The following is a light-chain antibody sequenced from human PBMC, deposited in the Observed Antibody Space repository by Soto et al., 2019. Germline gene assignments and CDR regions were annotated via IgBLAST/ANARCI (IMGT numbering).Light chain of an antibody. V-gene: IGKV3-11*01. CDR3: QQRSNWPRT. J-gene: IGKJ1*01. CDR2: DAS. CDR1: QSVSSY. Sequence: IVLTHPPATLSLSPGERATLSCRASQSVSSYLAWYQQKPGQAPRLLIYDASNRATGIPARFSGSGSGTDFTLTISSLEPEDFAVYYCQQRSNWPRTFGQGTKV.